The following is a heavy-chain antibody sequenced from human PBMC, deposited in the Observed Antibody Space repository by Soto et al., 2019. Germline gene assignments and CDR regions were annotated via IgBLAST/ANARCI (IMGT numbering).Heavy chain of an antibody. CDR1: GGSISSSSYY. Sequence: QLQLQESGPGLVKPSETLSLTCTVSGGSISSSSYYWGWIRQPPGKGLEWIGSIYYSGSTYYNPSLKSRVTISVDTSKNQFSLKLSSVTAADTAVYYCARGAGSLWAYYYGMDVWGQGTTVTVSS. CDR2: IYYSGST. J-gene: IGHJ6*02. CDR3: ARGAGSLWAYYYGMDV. D-gene: IGHD3-10*01. V-gene: IGHV4-39*01.